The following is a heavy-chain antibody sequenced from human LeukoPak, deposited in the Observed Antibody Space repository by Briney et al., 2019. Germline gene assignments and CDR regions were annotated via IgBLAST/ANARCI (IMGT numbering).Heavy chain of an antibody. V-gene: IGHV3-48*03. CDR1: GFTFSGYE. Sequence: GGSLRLSCAASGFTFSGYEMNWVRQAPGKGLEWVSYISSSGGTMYYADSVRGRFTISRDNAKNSLYLQMNSLRVEDTAVYYCAGTLMVPSDYWGQGTLVTVSS. CDR3: AGTLMVPSDY. D-gene: IGHD3-10*01. J-gene: IGHJ4*02. CDR2: ISSSGGTM.